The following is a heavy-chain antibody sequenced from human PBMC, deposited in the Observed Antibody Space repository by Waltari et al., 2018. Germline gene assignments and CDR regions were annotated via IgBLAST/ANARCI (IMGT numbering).Heavy chain of an antibody. J-gene: IGHJ5*02. CDR3: ARDWEGYCSGGSCPFDP. D-gene: IGHD2-15*01. CDR1: GYTFTSYG. CDR2: ISAYNGNT. Sequence: QVQLVQSGAEVKKPGASVKVSCKASGYTFTSYGISWVRQAPGQGLEWMGWISAYNGNTNYAQKLQGRVTMTTDTSTSTAYMELRSLRSDDTAVYYCARDWEGYCSGGSCPFDPWGQGTLVTVSS. V-gene: IGHV1-18*01.